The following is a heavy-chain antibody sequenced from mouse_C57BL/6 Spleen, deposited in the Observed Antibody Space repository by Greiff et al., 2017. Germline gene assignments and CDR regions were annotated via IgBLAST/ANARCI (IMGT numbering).Heavy chain of an antibody. CDR2: IDPENGDT. CDR1: GFNIKDDY. D-gene: IGHD6-5*01. Sequence: EVKLQQSGAELVRPGASVTLSCTASGFNIKDDYMHWVKQRPEQGLEWIGWIDPENGDTEYASKFQGKVTITADTSSNTAYLQLSSLTSEDTAVYYCTTRDAGFAYWGQGTLVTVSA. V-gene: IGHV14-4*01. J-gene: IGHJ3*01. CDR3: TTRDAGFAY.